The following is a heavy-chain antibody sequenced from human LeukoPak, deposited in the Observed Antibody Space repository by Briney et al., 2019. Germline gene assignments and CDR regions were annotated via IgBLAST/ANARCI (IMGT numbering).Heavy chain of an antibody. J-gene: IGHJ3*02. D-gene: IGHD1-26*01. CDR1: GGSISSSSCY. CDR3: ARHKVSGMDNAFDI. CDR2: IYYSGST. V-gene: IGHV4-39*01. Sequence: PSETLSLTCTVSGGSISSSSCYWGWIRQPPGKGLEWIGSIYYSGSTYYNPSLKSRVTISVDTSKNQFSLKLSSVTAADTAVYYCARHKVSGMDNAFDIWGQGTMVTVSS.